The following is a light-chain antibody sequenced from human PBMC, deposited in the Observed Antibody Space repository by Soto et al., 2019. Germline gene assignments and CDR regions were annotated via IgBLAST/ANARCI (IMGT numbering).Light chain of an antibody. CDR2: GAS. J-gene: IGKJ3*01. Sequence: EIVLMQSPDTLSLSPGERATLSCRASETISSHYIAWYQQKPGQAPRLLIFGASTRATGIPDRFSGSWSGTDFTLTISRLEPEDFAVCYCQNFGDSPFTFGPGTKVDIK. V-gene: IGKV3-20*01. CDR1: ETISSHY. CDR3: QNFGDSPFT.